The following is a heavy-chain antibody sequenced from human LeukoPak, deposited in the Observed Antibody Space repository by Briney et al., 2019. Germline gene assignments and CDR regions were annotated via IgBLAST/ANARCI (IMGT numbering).Heavy chain of an antibody. CDR3: AKGGNYAPLDY. CDR2: ISTSASDT. V-gene: IGHV3-23*01. D-gene: IGHD1-7*01. J-gene: IGHJ4*02. Sequence: GGSLRLSCAASGFTFSSSAMTWVRQAPGKGLEWVSAISTSASDTIYTDSVKDRFTISRDNSKNTLYLQMNSLRAEDTAVYYYAKGGNYAPLDYWGQGSLVTVSS. CDR1: GFTFSSSA.